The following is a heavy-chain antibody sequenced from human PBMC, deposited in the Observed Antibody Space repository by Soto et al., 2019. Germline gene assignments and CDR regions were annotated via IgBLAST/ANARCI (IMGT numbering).Heavy chain of an antibody. CDR1: GFTFISYS. V-gene: IGHV3-48*04. CDR3: AGDPFYYASGF. D-gene: IGHD3-10*01. Sequence: WGSLRLSCAASGFTFISYSINWFRQAPGKGLEWVSKISGDGTTQYYADSVKGRFTVSRDNAKNLLHLQMNSLRAEDTALYYCAGDPFYYASGFWGQGSLVTVSS. J-gene: IGHJ4*02. CDR2: ISGDGTTQ.